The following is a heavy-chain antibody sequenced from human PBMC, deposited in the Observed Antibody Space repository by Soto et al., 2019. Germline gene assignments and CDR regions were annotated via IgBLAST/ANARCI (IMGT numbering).Heavy chain of an antibody. J-gene: IGHJ4*01. CDR2: FDPEDGET. CDR1: GYTLPELS. D-gene: IGHD3-3*01. Sequence: GASVKVSCKVSGYTLPELSMHWVRQAPGKGLEWMGGFDPEDGETIYAQKFQGRVTMTADTSTNTAYIELSSLRSEDTAVYYCTTGQRPLRFLEWLSRYYFDYWG. CDR3: TTGQRPLRFLEWLSRYYFDY. V-gene: IGHV1-24*01.